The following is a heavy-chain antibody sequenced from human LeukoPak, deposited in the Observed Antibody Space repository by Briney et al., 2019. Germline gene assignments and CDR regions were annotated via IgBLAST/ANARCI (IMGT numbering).Heavy chain of an antibody. V-gene: IGHV3-23*01. CDR3: AQDGASIRFDN. Sequence: GSLRLSCALSGNTVSNPCINWVRQAPGKGLEWVSGISGSGDVKWYADSVKGRFIISRDNSKNTLYLQMNSLRAEDTAVYYCAQDGASIRFDNWGQGTLVTVSS. J-gene: IGHJ4*02. CDR2: ISGSGDVK. CDR1: GNTVSNPC. D-gene: IGHD3-16*01.